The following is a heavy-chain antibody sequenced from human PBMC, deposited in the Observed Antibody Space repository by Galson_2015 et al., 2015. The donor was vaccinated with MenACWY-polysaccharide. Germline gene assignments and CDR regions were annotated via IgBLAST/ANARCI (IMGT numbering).Heavy chain of an antibody. J-gene: IGHJ6*02. CDR1: GFTFSSYS. D-gene: IGHD2-2*01. CDR2: ISSSSSTI. V-gene: IGHV3-48*01. CDR3: ARLHCSSTSCYPTDDYYYGMDV. Sequence: SLRLSCAASGFTFSSYSMNWVRQAPGKGLEWVSYISSSSSTIYYADSVKGRFTISRDNAKNSLFLQMNSLRAEDTAVYYCARLHCSSTSCYPTDDYYYGMDVWGQGTTVTVPS.